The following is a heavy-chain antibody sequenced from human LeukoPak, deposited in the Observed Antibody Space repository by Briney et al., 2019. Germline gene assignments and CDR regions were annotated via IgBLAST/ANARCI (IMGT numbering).Heavy chain of an antibody. V-gene: IGHV3-49*04. CDR1: GFTFGDYA. CDR3: ASDYDGSSYYQAR. CDR2: IRSKAHGATT. J-gene: IGHJ4*02. D-gene: IGHD3-22*01. Sequence: GRSLTLSCTASGFTFGDYAMSCVRQAPGKGREWVGFIRSKAHGATTEYAASVKGTFVISRDESKSTAYLQMNSLTTEDTPVYYCASDYDGSSYYQARWGQGTLVTVSS.